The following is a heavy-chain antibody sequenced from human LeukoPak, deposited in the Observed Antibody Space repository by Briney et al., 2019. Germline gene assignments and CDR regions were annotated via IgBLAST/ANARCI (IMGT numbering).Heavy chain of an antibody. Sequence: GGSLRLSCAASGFTFSGSAMHWVRQASGKGLEWVGRIRSNANSYATAYAASVKGRFTISRDDSKNTAYLQMSSLKTEDTAVYYCTVELWFGEFAFDIWGQGTMATVSS. CDR1: GFTFSGSA. CDR2: IRSNANSYAT. CDR3: TVELWFGEFAFDI. J-gene: IGHJ3*02. D-gene: IGHD3-10*01. V-gene: IGHV3-73*01.